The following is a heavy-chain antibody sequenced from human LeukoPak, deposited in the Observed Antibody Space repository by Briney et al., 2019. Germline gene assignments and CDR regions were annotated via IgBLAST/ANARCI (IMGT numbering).Heavy chain of an antibody. Sequence: PGGSLRLSCAASGFTFSSYEMNWVRQAPGKGLEWVSYISSSGSTIYYADSVKGRFTISRDNAKNTLYLQMNSLRAEDTAVYYCARGDTAMALGIDYWGQGTLVTVSS. D-gene: IGHD5-18*01. J-gene: IGHJ4*02. V-gene: IGHV3-48*03. CDR1: GFTFSSYE. CDR3: ARGDTAMALGIDY. CDR2: ISSSGSTI.